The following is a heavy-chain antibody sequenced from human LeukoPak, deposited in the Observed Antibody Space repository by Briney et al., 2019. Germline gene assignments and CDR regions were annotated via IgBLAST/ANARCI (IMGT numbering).Heavy chain of an antibody. V-gene: IGHV3-23*01. CDR2: ISGSGGST. D-gene: IGHD3-16*01. CDR1: GFTFSSYA. CDR3: AKDYDSVWGGVDY. J-gene: IGHJ4*02. Sequence: PGGSLRLSCAASGFTFSSYAMSWVRQAPGKGLEWVSAISGSGGSTYYADSAKGRFTISRDNSRNTLYLQMNSLGAEDTAVYYCAKDYDSVWGGVDYWGQGTPVTVSS.